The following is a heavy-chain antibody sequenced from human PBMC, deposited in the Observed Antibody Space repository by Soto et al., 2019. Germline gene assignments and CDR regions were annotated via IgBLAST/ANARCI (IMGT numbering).Heavy chain of an antibody. CDR2: ISSSSSTI. CDR1: GFTFSSYE. CDR3: ARDSGLYYDSSGYPDY. V-gene: IGHV3-48*03. D-gene: IGHD3-22*01. Sequence: GGSLRLSCAASGFTFSSYEMNWVRQAPGKGLEWVSYISSSSSTIYYADSVKGRFTISRDKAKNSLYLQMNSLRAEDTAVYHCARDSGLYYDSSGYPDYWGQGTLVAVS. J-gene: IGHJ4*02.